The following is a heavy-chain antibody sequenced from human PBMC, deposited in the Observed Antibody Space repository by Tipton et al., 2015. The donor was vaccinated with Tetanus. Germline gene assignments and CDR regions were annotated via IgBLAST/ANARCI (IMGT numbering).Heavy chain of an antibody. CDR1: GGSFSGYY. J-gene: IGHJ4*02. CDR2: INHSGDT. CDR3: ARGTTLDY. Sequence: TLSLTCAVYGGSFSGYYWSWIRQPPGKGLEWIGEINHSGDTNYNPSLKSRVTISVDTSKNQFSLNLSSVTAADTAVYCCARGTTLDYWGQGTLVTVSS. D-gene: IGHD4-11*01. V-gene: IGHV4-34*01.